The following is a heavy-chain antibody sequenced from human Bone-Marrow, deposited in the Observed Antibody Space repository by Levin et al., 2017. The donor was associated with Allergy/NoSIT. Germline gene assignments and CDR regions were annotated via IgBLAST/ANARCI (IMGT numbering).Heavy chain of an antibody. CDR3: AKDLSKKYCLDS. V-gene: IGHV3-30*04. D-gene: IGHD2/OR15-2a*01. CDR1: GFTFSSDA. Sequence: GESLKISCGASGFTFSSDAMHWVRQAPGKGLEWVAFISHEGNRRYYADSVKGRFTISRDNSKNTLYLQMNSLRGEDTAVYYCAKDLSKKYCLDSWGQGTLVTVSS. J-gene: IGHJ4*02. CDR2: ISHEGNRR.